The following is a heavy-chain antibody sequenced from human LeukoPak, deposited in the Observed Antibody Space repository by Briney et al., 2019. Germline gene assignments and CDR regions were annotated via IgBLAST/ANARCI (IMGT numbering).Heavy chain of an antibody. CDR2: IKSKTDGGTT. Sequence: GGSLRLSCAASGFTFSNAWMSWVRQAPGKGLEWVGRIKSKTDGGTTDYAAPVKGRFTISRDDSKNTLYLQMNSLKTEDTAVYYCTTDPYYYDSSGYHRLHFDYWGQGTLVTVSS. D-gene: IGHD3-22*01. CDR1: GFTFSNAW. J-gene: IGHJ4*02. CDR3: TTDPYYYDSSGYHRLHFDY. V-gene: IGHV3-15*01.